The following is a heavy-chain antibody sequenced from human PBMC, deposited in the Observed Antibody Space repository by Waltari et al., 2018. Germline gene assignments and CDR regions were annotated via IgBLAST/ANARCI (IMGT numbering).Heavy chain of an antibody. D-gene: IGHD7-27*01. V-gene: IGHV3-21*02. J-gene: IGHJ4*02. CDR1: GLSFNTYN. CDR2: ISNTVAYM. Sequence: EVQLVESGGGLVRPGGSLRLSCAASGLSFNTYNMNWVRQAPGKGLEWVSSISNTVAYMHYADSVKGRFTISRDNAKNSLYLQLSSLRAEDTAMYYCATGGWGFFLGYWGQGTLVTVSS. CDR3: ATGGWGFFLGY.